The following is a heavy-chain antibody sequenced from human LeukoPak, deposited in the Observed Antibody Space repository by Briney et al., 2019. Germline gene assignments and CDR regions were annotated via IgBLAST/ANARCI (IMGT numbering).Heavy chain of an antibody. J-gene: IGHJ4*02. Sequence: ASVKVSCKASGYTFTSYYMHWVRQAPGQGLEWMGIINPSGGSTSYAQKFQGRVTMTRDMPTSTVYMELSSLRSEDTAVYYCARSVVVTAPFDYWGQGTLVTVSS. V-gene: IGHV1-46*01. CDR3: ARSVVVTAPFDY. CDR2: INPSGGST. CDR1: GYTFTSYY. D-gene: IGHD2-21*02.